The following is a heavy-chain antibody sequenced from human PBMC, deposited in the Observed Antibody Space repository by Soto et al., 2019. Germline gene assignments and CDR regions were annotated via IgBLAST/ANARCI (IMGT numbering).Heavy chain of an antibody. D-gene: IGHD4-17*01. CDR2: IYSGGYT. Sequence: GGSLRLSCAASGFTVSSNYMSWVRQAPGKGLEWVSIIYSGGYTYYADSVKGRFTISRDNSKNTLYLQMNSLRAEDTAVYYCARDWPDYGDYEWGQGTLVTVSS. CDR3: ARDWPDYGDYE. V-gene: IGHV3-53*01. CDR1: GFTVSSNY. J-gene: IGHJ4*02.